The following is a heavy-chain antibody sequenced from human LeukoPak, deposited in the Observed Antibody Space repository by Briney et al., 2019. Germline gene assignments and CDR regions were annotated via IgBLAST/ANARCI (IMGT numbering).Heavy chain of an antibody. Sequence: GGSLRLSCAASGFTFSSYAMHWVRQAPGKGLEWVAVISYDGSNKYYADSVKGRFTISRDNSKNTLYLQMNSLRAEDTAVYYCARGFGVAAAGINGDYWGQGTLVTVSS. V-gene: IGHV3-30*04. CDR3: ARGFGVAAAGINGDY. CDR2: ISYDGSNK. D-gene: IGHD6-13*01. J-gene: IGHJ4*02. CDR1: GFTFSSYA.